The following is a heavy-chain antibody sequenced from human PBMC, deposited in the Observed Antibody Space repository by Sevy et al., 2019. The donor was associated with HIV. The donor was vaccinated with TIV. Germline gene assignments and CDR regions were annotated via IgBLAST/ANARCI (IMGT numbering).Heavy chain of an antibody. CDR2: ISYDGSNK. V-gene: IGHV3-30*18. CDR1: GFTFSSYG. CDR3: AKDWGDIVVVPAAIRGFDP. J-gene: IGHJ5*02. Sequence: GGSLRLSCAASGFTFSSYGMHWVRQAPGKGLEWVAVISYDGSNKYYADSVKGRFTISRDNSKNTRYLQMNSLRAEDTAVYYCAKDWGDIVVVPAAIRGFDPWGQGTLVTVSS. D-gene: IGHD2-2*02.